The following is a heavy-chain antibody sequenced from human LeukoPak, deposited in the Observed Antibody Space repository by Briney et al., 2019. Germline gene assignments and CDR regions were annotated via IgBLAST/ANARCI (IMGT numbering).Heavy chain of an antibody. Sequence: ASVKVSCKASGYTFTSYGISWVRQAPGQGLEWMGWISAYNGNTNYAQKLQGRVTMTTDTSTSTANMELRSLRSDDTAVYYCARDDSSGWRIFDYWGQGTLVTVSS. CDR1: GYTFTSYG. V-gene: IGHV1-18*01. J-gene: IGHJ4*02. CDR2: ISAYNGNT. D-gene: IGHD6-19*01. CDR3: ARDDSSGWRIFDY.